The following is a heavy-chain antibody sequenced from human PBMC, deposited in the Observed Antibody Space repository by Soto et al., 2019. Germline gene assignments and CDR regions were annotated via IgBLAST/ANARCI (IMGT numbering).Heavy chain of an antibody. CDR3: ARGETNYRAFDS. J-gene: IGHJ4*02. CDR1: GFTFSSYW. CDR2: VSSDGSST. D-gene: IGHD4-4*01. V-gene: IGHV3-74*01. Sequence: EVQLVESGGGLVQPGESLRLSCAASGFTFSSYWMHWIRQAPGKGLVWVSRVSSDGSSTVYANSVKGRLTISRDNAKNTLYLQMNSLRDGNTAIYYCARGETNYRAFDSLGQGTLVTVSS.